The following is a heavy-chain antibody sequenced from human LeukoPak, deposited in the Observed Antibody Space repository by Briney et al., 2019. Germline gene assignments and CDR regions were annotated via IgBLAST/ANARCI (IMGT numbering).Heavy chain of an antibody. V-gene: IGHV1-2*02. CDR1: GYTFTGYY. J-gene: IGHJ4*02. Sequence: ASVKVSCKSSGYTFTGYYIHWVRQAPGQGLECMGWINPNSGGTNYAQKFQGRVTMTRDTSISTAYMELRRLRSDDRAVYYCARGPPTIVVVITTGDFDSWGQGTLVTVSS. CDR3: ARGPPTIVVVITTGDFDS. D-gene: IGHD3-22*01. CDR2: INPNSGGT.